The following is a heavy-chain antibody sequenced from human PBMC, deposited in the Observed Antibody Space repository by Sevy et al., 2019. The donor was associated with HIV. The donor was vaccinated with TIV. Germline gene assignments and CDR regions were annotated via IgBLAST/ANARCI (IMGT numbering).Heavy chain of an antibody. CDR3: AREGTIFGVVTYGMDV. CDR2: ISSSGSTI. D-gene: IGHD3-3*01. V-gene: IGHV3-11*01. J-gene: IGHJ6*02. Sequence: GGFLRLSCAASGFTFSDYYMSWIRQAPGKGLEWVSYISSSGSTIYYADSVKGRFTISRDNAKNSLYLQMNSLRAEDTAVYYCAREGTIFGVVTYGMDVWGQGTTVTVSS. CDR1: GFTFSDYY.